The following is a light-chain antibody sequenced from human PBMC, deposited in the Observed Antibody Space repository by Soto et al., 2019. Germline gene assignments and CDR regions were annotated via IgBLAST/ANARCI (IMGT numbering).Light chain of an antibody. Sequence: EIVLTQSPGTLSLSPGEGATLSCRASQSVSSNYLAWYQQKPGQAPRLLFYSATNRDTGIPDRSSASGSGTVFTLTISRLEPEDFAVYYCQQFGTSPWTFGQGTKVDIK. CDR2: SAT. CDR1: QSVSSNY. V-gene: IGKV3-20*01. CDR3: QQFGTSPWT. J-gene: IGKJ1*01.